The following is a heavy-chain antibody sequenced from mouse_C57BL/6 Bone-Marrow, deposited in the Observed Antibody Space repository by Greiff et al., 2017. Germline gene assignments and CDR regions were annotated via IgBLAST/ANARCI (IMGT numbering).Heavy chain of an antibody. CDR2: ISYDGSN. CDR1: GYSITSGYY. V-gene: IGHV3-6*01. J-gene: IGHJ3*01. D-gene: IGHD2-1*01. Sequence: EVKLQESGPGLVKPSQSLSLTCSVTGYSITSGYYWNWIRQFPGNKLEWMGYISYDGSNNYNPSLKNRISITRDTSKNQFFLKLNSVTTEDTATYYCAREDYCNYLPFAYWGQGTLVTVSA. CDR3: AREDYCNYLPFAY.